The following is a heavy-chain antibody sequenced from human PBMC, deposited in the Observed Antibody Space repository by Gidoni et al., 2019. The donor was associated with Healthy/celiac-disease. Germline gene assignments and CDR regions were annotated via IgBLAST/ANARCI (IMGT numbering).Heavy chain of an antibody. CDR2: INHSGST. CDR1: GGSFSGYY. Sequence: QVQLQQWGAGLLKPSETLSLTCAVYGGSFSGYYWSWIRQPPGKGLEWIGEINHSGSTNYNPSLKSRVTISVDTSKNQFSLKLSSVTAADTAVYYCARAVWTVVTPGDYYYGMDVWGQGTTVTVSS. D-gene: IGHD2-21*02. CDR3: ARAVWTVVTPGDYYYGMDV. J-gene: IGHJ6*02. V-gene: IGHV4-34*01.